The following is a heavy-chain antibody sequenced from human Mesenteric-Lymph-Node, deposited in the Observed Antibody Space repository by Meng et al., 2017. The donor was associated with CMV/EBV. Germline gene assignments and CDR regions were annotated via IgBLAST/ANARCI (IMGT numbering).Heavy chain of an antibody. D-gene: IGHD3-10*01. CDR3: AKVVDYYASGTFDY. V-gene: IGHV3-53*01. J-gene: IGHJ4*02. CDR2: IYSGGST. CDR1: GFTVSSNY. Sequence: GGSLRLSCAASGFTVSSNYMSWVRQAPGKGLEWVSVIYSGGSTYYADSVKGRFTISRDNSKNTLYLQMNSLRAEDTAVYYCAKVVDYYASGTFDYWGQGTLVTVSS.